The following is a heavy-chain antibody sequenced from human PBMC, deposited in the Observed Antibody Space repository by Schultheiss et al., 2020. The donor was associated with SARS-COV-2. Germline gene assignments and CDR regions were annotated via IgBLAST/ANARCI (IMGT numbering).Heavy chain of an antibody. CDR1: GGSIRNGGYF. Sequence: SETLSLTCTVSGGSIRNGGYFWTWIRQHPGNGLEWIGNSDYSGITFYNPSLKSRLTISLDTSKNQFSLQLTSVTAADTAVYYCASMTYDSSGYYDNWFDPWGQGTLVTVSS. J-gene: IGHJ5*02. CDR3: ASMTYDSSGYYDNWFDP. V-gene: IGHV4-31*03. D-gene: IGHD3-22*01. CDR2: SDYSGIT.